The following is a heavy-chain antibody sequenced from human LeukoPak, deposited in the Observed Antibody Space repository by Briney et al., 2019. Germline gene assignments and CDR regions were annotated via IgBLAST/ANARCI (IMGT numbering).Heavy chain of an antibody. V-gene: IGHV4-34*01. J-gene: IGHJ5*02. Sequence: SETLSLTCAVYGGSFSGYYWSWIRQPPGKGLEWIGEINHSGSTNYNPSLKSRVTISVDTSKNQFSLKLSSVTAADTAVYYCARAVAGSKWFDHWGQGTLVTVS. D-gene: IGHD6-19*01. CDR2: INHSGST. CDR3: ARAVAGSKWFDH. CDR1: GGSFSGYY.